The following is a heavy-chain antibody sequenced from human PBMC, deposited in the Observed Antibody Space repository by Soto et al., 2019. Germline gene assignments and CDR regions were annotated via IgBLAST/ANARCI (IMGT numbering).Heavy chain of an antibody. D-gene: IGHD3-22*01. Sequence: GGSLSLSCPAAGFTFSIYGMHWVRQAPGKGLEWVAVIWYDGSNKYYADSVKGRFTISRDDSKNTLYLQMNSLRAEDTAVYYCARERDYYDSSGLWFDPWGPG. CDR2: IWYDGSNK. J-gene: IGHJ5*02. CDR3: ARERDYYDSSGLWFDP. CDR1: GFTFSIYG. V-gene: IGHV3-33*01.